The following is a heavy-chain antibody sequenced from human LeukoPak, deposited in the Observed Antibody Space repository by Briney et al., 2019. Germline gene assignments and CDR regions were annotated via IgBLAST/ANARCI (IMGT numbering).Heavy chain of an antibody. CDR1: GFTFSDYY. J-gene: IGHJ6*03. Sequence: PGGSLRLSCAASGFTFSDYYMSWIRQAPGKGLEWVSYISSSGSTIYYADSVKGRFTISRDNAKNSLYLQMNSLRAEDTAVYYCAKGNVWFGEEYYYMDVWGKGTTVTISS. V-gene: IGHV3-11*01. D-gene: IGHD3-10*01. CDR3: AKGNVWFGEEYYYMDV. CDR2: ISSSGSTI.